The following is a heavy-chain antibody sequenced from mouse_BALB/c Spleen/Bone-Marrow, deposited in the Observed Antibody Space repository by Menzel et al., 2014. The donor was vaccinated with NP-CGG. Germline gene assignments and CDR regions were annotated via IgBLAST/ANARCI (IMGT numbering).Heavy chain of an antibody. J-gene: IGHJ2*01. CDR2: IYYSGTI. D-gene: IGHD1-1*02. CDR1: GISITTGNYR. V-gene: IGHV3-5*02. Sequence: EVKLQESGPGLVKPSQTVSLTCTVTGISITTGNYRWSWIQQFPGNKLEWIGYIYYSGTITYNPSLTSRTTITRDTSKNQFFLEMNFLTAEDTATYYCARYYGNYFDYWGQGTTLTVSS. CDR3: ARYYGNYFDY.